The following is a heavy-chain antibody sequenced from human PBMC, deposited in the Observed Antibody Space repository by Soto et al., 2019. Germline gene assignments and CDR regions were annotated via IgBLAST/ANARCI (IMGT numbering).Heavy chain of an antibody. CDR1: GFTFSDNA. V-gene: IGHV3-30-3*01. D-gene: IGHD1-1*01. CDR2: ISYDGSNK. Sequence: GGSLRLSCAASGFTFSDNAMDWVRQAPGKGLEWVAVISYDGSNKYIAESVKGRFTISRDNSKNTLFLQMNSLRAEDTAVYYCARGTTTSAFSAMDVWGQGTTVTVSS. CDR3: ARGTTTSAFSAMDV. J-gene: IGHJ6*02.